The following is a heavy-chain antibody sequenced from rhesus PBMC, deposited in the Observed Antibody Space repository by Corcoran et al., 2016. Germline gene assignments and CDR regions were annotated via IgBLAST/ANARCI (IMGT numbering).Heavy chain of an antibody. Sequence: EVQLVQSGAEVKRPGESLKISCKTSGYSFTSYWISWVRQMPGKGLEWIGALVPSDSDTRYSPSFQDQVTISADKSISTAYLQWSSLKASDSATYYCAKGDSNYFYYFDYWGQGVLVTVSS. D-gene: IGHD4-23*01. V-gene: IGHV5-2*01. CDR3: AKGDSNYFYYFDY. CDR2: LVPSDSDT. CDR1: GYSFTSYW. J-gene: IGHJ4*01.